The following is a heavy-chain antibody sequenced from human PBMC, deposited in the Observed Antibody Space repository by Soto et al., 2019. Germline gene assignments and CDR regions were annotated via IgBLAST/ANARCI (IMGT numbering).Heavy chain of an antibody. J-gene: IGHJ4*02. Sequence: QVQLQESGPGLVKPSETLSLTCTVSGGSISSYYWSWIRQPPGKGLEWIGYIFYSGSTNYNPSLKSRVIISVDTSKNQFSLKLSSVTAADTAVYYCARRYSSSLDFWGQGTLVTVSS. V-gene: IGHV4-59*08. CDR3: ARRYSSSLDF. CDR1: GGSISSYY. CDR2: IFYSGST. D-gene: IGHD6-13*01.